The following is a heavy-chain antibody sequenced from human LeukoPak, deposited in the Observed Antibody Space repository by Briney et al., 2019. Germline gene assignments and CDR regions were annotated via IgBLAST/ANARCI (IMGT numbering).Heavy chain of an antibody. CDR3: AKGRDCSGGSCYLYYFNY. CDR2: ISGSGGST. J-gene: IGHJ4*02. Sequence: PGGSLRLSCAASGFTFSSYAMSWVRQAPGKGLEWVSAISGSGGSTYYADSVKGRFTISRDNSKNTLYLQMNSLRAEDTAVYYCAKGRDCSGGSCYLYYFNYWGQGTLVTLSS. V-gene: IGHV3-23*01. D-gene: IGHD2-15*01. CDR1: GFTFSSYA.